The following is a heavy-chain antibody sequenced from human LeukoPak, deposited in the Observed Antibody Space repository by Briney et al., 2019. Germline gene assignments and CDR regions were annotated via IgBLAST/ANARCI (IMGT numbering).Heavy chain of an antibody. CDR3: ARDTSNFEPSNWFDP. V-gene: IGHV1-2*02. D-gene: IGHD4/OR15-4a*01. CDR1: GYTFTGYY. Sequence: ASVKVSCTASGYTFTGYYMHWVRQAPGQGLEWMGWINPNSGGTNYAQKFQGRVTMTRDTSISTAYMELSRLRSDDTAVHYCARDTSNFEPSNWFDPWGQGTLVTVSS. CDR2: INPNSGGT. J-gene: IGHJ5*02.